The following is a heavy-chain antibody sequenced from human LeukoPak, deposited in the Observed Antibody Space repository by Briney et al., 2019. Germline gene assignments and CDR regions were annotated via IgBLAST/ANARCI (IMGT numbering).Heavy chain of an antibody. CDR1: GFTFSSYE. J-gene: IGHJ4*02. CDR2: ISSSGSTI. V-gene: IGHV3-48*03. CDR3: SKPMYNGYDYGVDY. D-gene: IGHD5-12*01. Sequence: GGTLRLSCAASGFTFSSYEMNWVRQAPGKGLEWVSYISSSGSTIYYADSVKGRFTISRDNAKNSLYLQMNSLRPDDTAVYYCSKPMYNGYDYGVDYWGQGTLVTVSS.